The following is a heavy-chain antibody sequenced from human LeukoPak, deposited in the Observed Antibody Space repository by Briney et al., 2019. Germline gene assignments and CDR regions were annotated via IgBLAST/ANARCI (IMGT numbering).Heavy chain of an antibody. V-gene: IGHV3-7*01. J-gene: IGHJ6*03. CDR1: GFTFSSYW. D-gene: IGHD5-12*01. CDR3: ARDSPGGYSGYDFGYYYYYYMDV. CDR2: IKQDGSEK. Sequence: GGSLRLSCAASGFTFSSYWMSWVRQAPGKGLEWVANIKQDGSEKYYVDSVKGRFTISRDNAKNSLYLQMNSLRAEDTAVYYCARDSPGGYSGYDFGYYYYYYMDVWGKGTTVTVSS.